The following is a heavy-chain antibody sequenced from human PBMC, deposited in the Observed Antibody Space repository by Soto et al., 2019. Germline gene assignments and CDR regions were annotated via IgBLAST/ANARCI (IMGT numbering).Heavy chain of an antibody. Sequence: GGSLRLSCAASGFTFSSYGMHWVRQAPGKGLEWVAVIWYDGSNKYYADSVKGRFTISRDNSKNTLYLQMNSLRAEDTAVYYCARDPKTRRWRDGYNSGYYYYGMDVWGQGTTVTVSS. CDR3: ARDPKTRRWRDGYNSGYYYYGMDV. V-gene: IGHV3-33*01. CDR2: IWYDGSNK. J-gene: IGHJ6*02. CDR1: GFTFSSYG. D-gene: IGHD5-12*01.